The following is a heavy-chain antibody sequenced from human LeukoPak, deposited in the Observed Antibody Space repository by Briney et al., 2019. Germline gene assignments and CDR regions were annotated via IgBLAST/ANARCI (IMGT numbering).Heavy chain of an antibody. D-gene: IGHD2-15*01. V-gene: IGHV1-46*01. CDR1: GYTFTSYY. CDR3: ARDFFAASGGSCSNDY. Sequence: ASVKVSCKASGYTFTSYYMHWVRQAPGQGLEWMGIINPSGGSTSYAQKFQGRVTMTRDMSTSTVYMELSSLRSEDTAVYYCARDFFAASGGSCSNDYWGQGTLVTVSS. CDR2: INPSGGST. J-gene: IGHJ4*02.